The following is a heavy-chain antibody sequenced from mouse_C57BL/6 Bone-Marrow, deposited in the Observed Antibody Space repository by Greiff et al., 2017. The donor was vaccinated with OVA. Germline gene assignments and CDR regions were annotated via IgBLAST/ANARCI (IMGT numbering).Heavy chain of an antibody. CDR1: GYTFTSYW. J-gene: IGHJ3*01. CDR3: AREGFFAY. CDR2: IDPSDSYT. Sequence: QVQLQQPGAELVRPGTSVKLSCKASGYTFTSYWMHWVKQRPGQGLEWIGVIDPSDSYTNYNQKFKGKATLTVDTSSSTAYMQLSSLTSEDSAVYYRAREGFFAYWGQGTLVTVSA. V-gene: IGHV1-59*01.